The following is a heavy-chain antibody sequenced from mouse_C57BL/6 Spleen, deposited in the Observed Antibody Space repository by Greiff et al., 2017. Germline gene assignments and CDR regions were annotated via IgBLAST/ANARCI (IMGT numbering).Heavy chain of an antibody. CDR3: AREDKYYFDY. V-gene: IGHV5-6*01. Sequence: EVKVVESGGDLVKPGGSLKLSCAASGFTFSSYGMSWVRQTPDKRLEWVATISSGGSYTYYPDSVKGRFTISRDNAKNTLYLQMSSLKSEDTAMYYCAREDKYYFDYWGQGTTLTVSS. CDR1: GFTFSSYG. J-gene: IGHJ2*01. CDR2: ISSGGSYT.